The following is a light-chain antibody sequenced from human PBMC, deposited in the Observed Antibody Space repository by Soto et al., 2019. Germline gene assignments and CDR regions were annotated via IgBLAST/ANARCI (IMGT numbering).Light chain of an antibody. Sequence: LTQPPSASGSPGQSLTISCTGTSSDVGFYNFVSWYQQRPGKAPKLVIYEVTKRPSGVPDRFSGSKSGSTASLTVSGLQADDEADYYCASYAGTRIFVVGTGTKVTVL. V-gene: IGLV2-8*01. CDR1: SSDVGFYNF. J-gene: IGLJ1*01. CDR3: ASYAGTRIFV. CDR2: EVT.